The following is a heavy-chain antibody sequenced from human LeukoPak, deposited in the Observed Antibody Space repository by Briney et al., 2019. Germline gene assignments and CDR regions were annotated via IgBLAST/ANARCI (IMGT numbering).Heavy chain of an antibody. Sequence: GGSLRLSCAASGFTFSSYSMNWVRQAPGKGLEWVSYISSSSSTIYYADSVKGRFTISRDNAKNSLYLQMNSLRAEDTAAYYCARDWGYYDFWSGYPAGFDPWGQGTLVTVSS. CDR1: GFTFSSYS. J-gene: IGHJ5*02. CDR3: ARDWGYYDFWSGYPAGFDP. CDR2: ISSSSSTI. D-gene: IGHD3-3*01. V-gene: IGHV3-48*01.